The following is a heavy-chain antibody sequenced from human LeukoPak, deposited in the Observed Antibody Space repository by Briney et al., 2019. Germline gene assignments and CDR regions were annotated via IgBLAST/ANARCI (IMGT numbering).Heavy chain of an antibody. CDR3: AKVGSWYSFDY. V-gene: IGHV3-23*01. CDR2: IRGSGATT. J-gene: IGHJ4*02. Sequence: GGSLRLSCAASGFTFSSYAMSWVRQAPGKGLEWVSAIRGSGATTYYADSVKGRLTISRDNSKNTLYLQMNSLRAEDTAVYYCAKVGSWYSFDYWGQGTLVTVSS. CDR1: GFTFSSYA. D-gene: IGHD6-13*01.